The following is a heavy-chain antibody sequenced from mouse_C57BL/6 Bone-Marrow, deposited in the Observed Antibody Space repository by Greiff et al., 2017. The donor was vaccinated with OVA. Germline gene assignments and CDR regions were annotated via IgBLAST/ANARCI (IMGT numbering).Heavy chain of an antibody. D-gene: IGHD1-2*01. CDR3: ARLRPIMDY. J-gene: IGHJ4*01. CDR1: GFTFSDYY. CDR2: ISNGGGST. Sequence: EVKLMESGGGLVQPGGSLKLSCAASGFTFSDYYMYWVRQTPEKRLEWVAYISNGGGSTYYPDTVKGRFTISRDNAKNTLYLQMSRLKSEDTAMYYCARLRPIMDYWGQGTSVTVSS. V-gene: IGHV5-12*01.